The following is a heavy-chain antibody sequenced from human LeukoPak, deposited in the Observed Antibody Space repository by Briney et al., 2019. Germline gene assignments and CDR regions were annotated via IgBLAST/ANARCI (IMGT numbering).Heavy chain of an antibody. CDR2: IYHSGST. CDR1: GYSINSGYY. J-gene: IGHJ4*02. D-gene: IGHD1-26*01. Sequence: SETLSLTCAVFGYSINSGYYWGWIRQPPGKGLEWIGSIYHSGSTYCNPSLKSRVTISVDTSKNQFSLKLSSVTAADTAVYYCARVRGGSYTPDFDYWGQGTLVTVSS. CDR3: ARVRGGSYTPDFDY. V-gene: IGHV4-38-2*01.